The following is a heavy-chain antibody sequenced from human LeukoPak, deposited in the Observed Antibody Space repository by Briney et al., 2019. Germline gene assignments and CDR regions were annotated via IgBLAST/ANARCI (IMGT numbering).Heavy chain of an antibody. V-gene: IGHV3-53*01. D-gene: IGHD4-17*01. J-gene: IGHJ4*02. CDR2: IYSGGST. Sequence: PGGSLRLSCAASGFTVSSNYMSWVRQAPGKGLEWVSVIYSGGSTYYADSVKGRFTISRDNSKNTVYLQMNSLRAEDTAVYYCARDMTTVTTGDYWGQGTLVTVSS. CDR1: GFTVSSNY. CDR3: ARDMTTVTTGDY.